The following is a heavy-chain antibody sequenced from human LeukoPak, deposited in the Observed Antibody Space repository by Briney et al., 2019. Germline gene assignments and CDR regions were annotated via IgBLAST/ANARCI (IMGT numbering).Heavy chain of an antibody. CDR1: GYSFTRYW. CDR3: ARYCSGGSCHPFYY. CDR2: IYPGESDT. D-gene: IGHD2-15*01. V-gene: IGHV5-51*01. J-gene: IGHJ4*02. Sequence: GGCLKRSCKGAGYSFTRYWIGWGRQRPGKGVGWRGSIYPGESDTRYSPSFKVQVTISAANSITTAYLHWSSLKASDTAMYYCARYCSGGSCHPFYYCCQGTLVTVSS.